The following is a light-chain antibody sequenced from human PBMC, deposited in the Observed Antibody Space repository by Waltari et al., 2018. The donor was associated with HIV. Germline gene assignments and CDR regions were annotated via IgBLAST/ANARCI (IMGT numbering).Light chain of an antibody. J-gene: IGLJ3*02. CDR1: SSHIGYYNY. CDR2: EVS. Sequence: QFALTQPASVSGSPGQSITISCSGTSSHIGYYNYVSWYQQHPGKAPKLMIYEVSNRPSGISNRFSGSKSGNTASLTISALQAEDEADYFCSSVANSVTLSVLFGGGTKLTVL. CDR3: SSVANSVTLSVL. V-gene: IGLV2-14*01.